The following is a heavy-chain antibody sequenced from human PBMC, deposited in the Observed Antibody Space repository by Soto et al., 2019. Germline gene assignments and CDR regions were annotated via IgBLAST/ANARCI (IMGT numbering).Heavy chain of an antibody. Sequence: GGSLRLSCAASGFTVSSYAMSWVRQAPGKGLEWVSAISGSGGSTYYADSVKGRFTISRDNSKNTLYLQMNSLRAEDTAVYYCAKDSDYGGTYNWFDPWGQGTLVTVSS. CDR1: GFTVSSYA. J-gene: IGHJ5*02. CDR3: AKDSDYGGTYNWFDP. V-gene: IGHV3-23*01. D-gene: IGHD4-17*01. CDR2: ISGSGGST.